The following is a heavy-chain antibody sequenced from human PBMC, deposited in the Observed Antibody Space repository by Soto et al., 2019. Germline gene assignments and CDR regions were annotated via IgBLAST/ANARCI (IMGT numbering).Heavy chain of an antibody. Sequence: PGGSLRLSCAASGCTFSSYGMHWVRQAPGKGLEWVAVISYDGSNKYYADSVKGRFTISRDNSKNMLYLQMNSLRAEDTAVYYCAKDGEYCGGDCYSDAFDIWGQGTMVTVSS. V-gene: IGHV3-30*18. D-gene: IGHD2-21*02. CDR3: AKDGEYCGGDCYSDAFDI. CDR1: GCTFSSYG. J-gene: IGHJ3*02. CDR2: ISYDGSNK.